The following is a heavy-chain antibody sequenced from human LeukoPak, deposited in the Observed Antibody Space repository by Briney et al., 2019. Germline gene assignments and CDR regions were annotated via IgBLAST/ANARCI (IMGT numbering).Heavy chain of an antibody. D-gene: IGHD1-14*01. Sequence: GASVKVSCKASGYTFTGYYMHWVRQAPGQGLEWMGWINPNSGGTNYAQKFQGRVTMTRDTSISTAYMELSRLRSDDTAVYYCARDVVYGYYYYGMDVWGQGTTVTVSS. V-gene: IGHV1-2*02. CDR1: GYTFTGYY. J-gene: IGHJ6*02. CDR2: INPNSGGT. CDR3: ARDVVYGYYYYGMDV.